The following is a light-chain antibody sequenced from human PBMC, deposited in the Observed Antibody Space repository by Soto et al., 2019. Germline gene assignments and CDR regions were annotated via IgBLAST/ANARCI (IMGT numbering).Light chain of an antibody. V-gene: IGLV2-14*01. J-gene: IGLJ1*01. CDR2: GVT. Sequence: QSALPQPASVSGSPGQSITISCTGTSSDIGAYNYVSWYQQYPGKAPKLMIYGVTNRPSGVSNRFSGSKTGNTASLTISGLQAEDEADYYCFSHRSGDSHVFXTGTKVTVL. CDR3: FSHRSGDSHV. CDR1: SSDIGAYNY.